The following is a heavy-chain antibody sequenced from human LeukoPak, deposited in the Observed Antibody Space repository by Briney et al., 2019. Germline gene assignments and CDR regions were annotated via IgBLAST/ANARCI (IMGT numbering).Heavy chain of an antibody. CDR3: ARRRGAYFDY. J-gene: IGHJ4*02. CDR2: IYYSGST. D-gene: IGHD1-26*01. V-gene: IGHV4-59*08. CDR1: GGSISSYY. Sequence: PSETLSLTCTVSGGSISSYYWSWIRQPPGKGLEWIGYIYYSGSTNYNPSLKSRVTISVDTSKNQFSLKLSSVTAADTAVYYCARRRGAYFDYWGQGTLVTVSS.